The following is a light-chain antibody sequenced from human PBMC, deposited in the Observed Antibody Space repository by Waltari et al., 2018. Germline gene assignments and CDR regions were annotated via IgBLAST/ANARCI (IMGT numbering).Light chain of an antibody. V-gene: IGLV2-14*03. J-gene: IGLJ3*02. CDR1: SSDVGFYNF. Sequence: QSALTQPASVSGSPGQSITISCIGTSSDVGFYNFVSWYQQHPGEAPKLMIYDVNNRPSGVSSRFSGSKYGNTASLTISGLQAEDEADYYCSSYTSSHTWVFGGGTKVTVL. CDR3: SSYTSSHTWV. CDR2: DVN.